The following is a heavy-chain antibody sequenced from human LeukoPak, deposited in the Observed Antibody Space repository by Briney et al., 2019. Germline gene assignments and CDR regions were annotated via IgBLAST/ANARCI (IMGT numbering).Heavy chain of an antibody. D-gene: IGHD7-27*01. CDR2: ISSGSSTI. Sequence: GGSLRLSCAASGFTFSSYSMNWVRQAPGKGLEWVSYISSGSSTIYYADPVKGRFTISRDNAKNSPCLQMNSLRAEDTAVYYCATLGGDYWGQGTLVTVSS. V-gene: IGHV3-48*01. CDR3: ATLGGDY. J-gene: IGHJ4*02. CDR1: GFTFSSYS.